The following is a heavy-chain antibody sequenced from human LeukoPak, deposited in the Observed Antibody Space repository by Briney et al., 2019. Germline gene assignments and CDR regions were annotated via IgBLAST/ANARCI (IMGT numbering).Heavy chain of an antibody. CDR2: ISSSGSTK. J-gene: IGHJ4*02. CDR1: GFTFSSYE. Sequence: GGSLRLSCEASGFTFSSYEMNWVRQAPGKGLEWVSYISSSGSTKYYADSVKGRFTISRDNAKNSLYLQMNSLRAEDTAVYYCARVSVLYGRGYFDYWGQGALDTVSS. V-gene: IGHV3-48*03. CDR3: ARVSVLYGRGYFDY. D-gene: IGHD2-8*01.